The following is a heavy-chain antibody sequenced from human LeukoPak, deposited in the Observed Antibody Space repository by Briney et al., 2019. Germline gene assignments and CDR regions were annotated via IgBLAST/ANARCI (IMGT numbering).Heavy chain of an antibody. J-gene: IGHJ4*02. V-gene: IGHV4-59*01. CDR1: GGSISSYY. D-gene: IGHD3-16*01. Sequence: SETLSLTCTVSGGSISSYYWSWIRQPPGTGLEWIGYIYYSGSTNYNPSLKSRVTISVDTSKNQFSLKLSSVTAADTAVYYCARVPSGSMITFGDGSEVWGQGTLVTVSS. CDR2: IYYSGST. CDR3: ARVPSGSMITFGDGSEV.